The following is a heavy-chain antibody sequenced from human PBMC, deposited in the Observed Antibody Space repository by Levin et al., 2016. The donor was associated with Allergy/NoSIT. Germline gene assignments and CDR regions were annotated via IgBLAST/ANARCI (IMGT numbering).Heavy chain of an antibody. CDR2: IYYSGST. J-gene: IGHJ2*01. V-gene: IGHV4-31*02. CDR3: ARDYENSNSHWYFDL. D-gene: IGHD4-11*01. Sequence: WIRQPPGKGLEWIGYIYYSGSTYYNPSLKSRVTISVDTSKNQFSLKLSSVTAADTAVYYCARDYENSNSHWYFDLWGRGTLVTVSS.